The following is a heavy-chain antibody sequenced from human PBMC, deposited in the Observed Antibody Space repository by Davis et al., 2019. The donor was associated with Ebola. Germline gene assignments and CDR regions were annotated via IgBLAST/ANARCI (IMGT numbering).Heavy chain of an antibody. CDR2: IYHGGIT. V-gene: IGHV4-4*02. CDR3: ARDYYDSNGYLYYFDS. D-gene: IGHD3-22*01. Sequence: GSLRLSCAASGFVFRNYVMSWVRQSPGKGLEWIGEIYHGGITTYNPSLKSRVTMSVDMSKNQFSLRLTSVTAADTAMYYCARDYYDSNGYLYYFDSWGQGTLVTVSS. J-gene: IGHJ4*02. CDR1: GFVFRNYVM.